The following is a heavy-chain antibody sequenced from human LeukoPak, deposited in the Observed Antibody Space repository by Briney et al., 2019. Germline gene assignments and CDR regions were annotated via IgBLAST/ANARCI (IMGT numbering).Heavy chain of an antibody. CDR2: INPSGGST. CDR3: ARDVMVYAMALYYFDY. V-gene: IGHV1-46*01. J-gene: IGHJ4*02. CDR1: GYTFTSYY. D-gene: IGHD2-8*01. Sequence: ASVKVSYKASGYTFTSYYMHWVRQAPGQGLEWMGIINPSGGSTSYAQKFQGRVTMTRDMSTSTVYMELSSLRSEDTAVYYCARDVMVYAMALYYFDYWGQGTLVTVSS.